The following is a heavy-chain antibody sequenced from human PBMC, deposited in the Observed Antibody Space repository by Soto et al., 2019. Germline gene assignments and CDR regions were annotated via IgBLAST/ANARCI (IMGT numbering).Heavy chain of an antibody. J-gene: IGHJ6*02. CDR2: IIPIFGTA. CDR1: GGTFSSYA. V-gene: IGHV1-69*12. Sequence: QVQLVQSGAEVKKPGSSVKVSCKASGGTFSSYAISWVRQAPGQGLEWMGGIIPIFGTANYAQKFQGRVTITAHESTSTAYMELSRLRSEDTAIVYCEARLIGISNHFGMDVWGQGTTVTVS. D-gene: IGHD4-4*01. CDR3: EARLIGISNHFGMDV.